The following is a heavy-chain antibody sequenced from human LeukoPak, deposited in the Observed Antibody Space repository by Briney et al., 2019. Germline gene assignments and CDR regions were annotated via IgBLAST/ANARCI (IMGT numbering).Heavy chain of an antibody. J-gene: IGHJ4*02. Sequence: GGSLRLSCAASEFTFSSYRMHWVRQAPGKGLVWVSRISSDGGSTSYADSVKRRFTISRDDAKNTLYLQMNSLRAEDTAVYYCARDRGNSGSYWTFDYWGQGTLVTVSS. CDR3: ARDRGNSGSYWTFDY. CDR2: ISSDGGST. D-gene: IGHD1-26*01. CDR1: EFTFSSYR. V-gene: IGHV3-74*01.